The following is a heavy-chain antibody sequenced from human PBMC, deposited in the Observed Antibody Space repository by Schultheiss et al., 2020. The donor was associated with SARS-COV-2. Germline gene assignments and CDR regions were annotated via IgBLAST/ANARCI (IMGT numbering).Heavy chain of an antibody. CDR3: ARDHPAGTLGG. Sequence: SETLSLTCAVYGGSLSGYYWSWIRQPPGKGLEWIGEINHSGSTNYNPSLKSRVTISVDTSKNQFSLKLSSVTAADTAVYYCARDHPAGTLGGWGQGTLVTVSS. D-gene: IGHD6-13*01. J-gene: IGHJ4*02. V-gene: IGHV4-34*01. CDR1: GGSLSGYY. CDR2: INHSGST.